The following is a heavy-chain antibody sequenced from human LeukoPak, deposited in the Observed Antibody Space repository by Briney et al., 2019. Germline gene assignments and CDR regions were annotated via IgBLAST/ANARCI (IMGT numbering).Heavy chain of an antibody. Sequence: PSETLSLTCTVSGGYISSYYWSWIRQPPGEGLEWIGYVYYTGSTNYNPSLKSRVTISVDTSKNQFSLKLRSVTAADTAVYYCARTTEGGYTYSYFYHYYMDVWGKGTTVTISS. D-gene: IGHD5-18*01. CDR1: GGYISSYY. V-gene: IGHV4-59*01. CDR2: VYYTGST. CDR3: ARTTEGGYTYSYFYHYYMDV. J-gene: IGHJ6*03.